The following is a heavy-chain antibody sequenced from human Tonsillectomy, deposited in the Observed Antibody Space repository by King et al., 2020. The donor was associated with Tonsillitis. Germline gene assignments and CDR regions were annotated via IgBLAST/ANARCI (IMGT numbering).Heavy chain of an antibody. Sequence: VQLVESGGSLVQPGGSLRLSCAASGFTFSSYSMNWVRQAPGKGLEWVSYIRSSSSTIYYADSVKGRFTISSDNAKNSLYLKMNSLRAEDTAVYYCARDAGYCSGGSCYVDAFDIWGQGTMVTVSS. CDR1: GFTFSSYS. V-gene: IGHV3-48*01. D-gene: IGHD2-15*01. J-gene: IGHJ3*02. CDR3: ARDAGYCSGGSCYVDAFDI. CDR2: IRSSSSTI.